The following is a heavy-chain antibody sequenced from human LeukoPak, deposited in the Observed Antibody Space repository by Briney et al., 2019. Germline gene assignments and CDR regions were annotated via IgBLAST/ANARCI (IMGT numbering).Heavy chain of an antibody. V-gene: IGHV3-21*01. CDR1: GFTFGSYS. CDR2: ISSSSSYI. CDR3: ARDADSSSWSMYYYYGMDV. J-gene: IGHJ6*02. Sequence: GGSLRLSCAASGFTFGSYSMNWVRQAPGKGLEWVSSISSSSSYIYYADSVKGRFTISRDNAKNSLYLQMNSLRAEDTAVYYCARDADSSSWSMYYYYGMDVWGQGTTVTVSS. D-gene: IGHD6-13*01.